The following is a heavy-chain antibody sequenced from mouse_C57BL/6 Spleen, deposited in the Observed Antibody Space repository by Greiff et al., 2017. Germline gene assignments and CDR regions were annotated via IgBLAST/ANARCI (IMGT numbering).Heavy chain of an antibody. CDR2: IDPEDGDT. V-gene: IGHV14-1*01. CDR3: TTQLGRGDYYYAMDY. CDR1: GFNIKDYY. Sequence: VQLQQSGAELVRPGASVKLSCTASGFNIKDYYMHWVKQRPEQGLEWIGRIDPEDGDTGYAPKFQGKATMTADTSSNTAYLQLSSLTSEDTAVYYCTTQLGRGDYYYAMDYWGQGTSVTVSS. D-gene: IGHD4-1*02. J-gene: IGHJ4*01.